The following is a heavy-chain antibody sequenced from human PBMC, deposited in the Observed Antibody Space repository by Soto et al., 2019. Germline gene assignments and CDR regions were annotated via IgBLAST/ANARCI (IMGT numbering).Heavy chain of an antibody. CDR2: IKTYIDGATT. Sequence: PGGSLRLSCAVSGITFRDAWMTWVRQAPGKGLDWVGRIKTYIDGATTEYGSPVKGRFTISRDDSKDTLFLQMTSLKTEDTGIYYCITDVATIADYWAQGTLVTVSS. CDR1: GITFRDAW. D-gene: IGHD5-12*01. CDR3: ITDVATIADY. V-gene: IGHV3-15*01. J-gene: IGHJ4*02.